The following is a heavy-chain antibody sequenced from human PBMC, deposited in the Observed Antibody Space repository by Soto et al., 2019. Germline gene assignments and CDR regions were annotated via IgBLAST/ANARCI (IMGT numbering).Heavy chain of an antibody. CDR2: ISAYNGNT. CDR1: GYTFTSYG. Sequence: ASVKVSCKASGYTFTSYGISWVRQAPGQGLEWMGWISAYNGNTNYAQKLQGRVTMTTDTSTSTAYMELRSLRSDDTAVYYCARLLPRSYYYDSSGMGYWGQGTLVTVSS. J-gene: IGHJ4*02. D-gene: IGHD3-22*01. CDR3: ARLLPRSYYYDSSGMGY. V-gene: IGHV1-18*01.